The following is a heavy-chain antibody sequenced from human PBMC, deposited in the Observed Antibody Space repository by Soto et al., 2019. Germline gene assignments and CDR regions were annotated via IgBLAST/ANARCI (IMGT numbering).Heavy chain of an antibody. D-gene: IGHD5-18*01. V-gene: IGHV3-15*07. CDR3: SHGYYQYFNS. CDR1: GVTLTNVW. J-gene: IGHJ4*02. CDR2: IKSNTDGGTT. Sequence: PGGSLRLSCAVSGVTLTNVWMNWVRQAPGKGPEWFGRIKSNTDGGTTDYAAPVKGRFTVSRDDSENTLYLQMNSLKTEDTAVYYCSHGYYQYFNSWGQGTLGTVSS.